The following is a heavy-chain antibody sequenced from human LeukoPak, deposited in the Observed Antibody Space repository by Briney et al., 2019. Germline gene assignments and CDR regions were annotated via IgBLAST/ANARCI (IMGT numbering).Heavy chain of an antibody. CDR2: IYHSGST. V-gene: IGHV4-30-2*01. CDR1: GVSISSCGYS. J-gene: IGHJ5*02. D-gene: IGHD2-2*01. Sequence: SQTLSLTCAVSGVSISSCGYSWSWTRQPPGKGLEWIGYIYHSGSTYYNPSLKSRVTISVDRSKNQFSLKLSSVTAADTAVYYCARGLGYCSSTSCGPFDPWGQGTLVTVSS. CDR3: ARGLGYCSSTSCGPFDP.